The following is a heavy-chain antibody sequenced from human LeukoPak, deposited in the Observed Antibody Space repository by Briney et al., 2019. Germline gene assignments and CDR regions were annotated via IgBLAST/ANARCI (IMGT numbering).Heavy chain of an antibody. V-gene: IGHV4-34*01. CDR2: INHSGST. CDR1: GGSFSGYY. CDR3: ARDRMTYGDHNYYYYGMDV. D-gene: IGHD4-17*01. Sequence: PSETLSLTCAVYGGSFSGYYWSWIRQPPGKGLEWIGEINHSGSTNYNPSLKSRVTISVDTSKNQFSLKLSSVTAADTAVYYCARDRMTYGDHNYYYYGMDVWGQGTTVTVSS. J-gene: IGHJ6*02.